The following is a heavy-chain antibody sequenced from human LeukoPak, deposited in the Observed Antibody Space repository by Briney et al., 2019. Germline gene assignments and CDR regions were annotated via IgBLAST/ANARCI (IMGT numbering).Heavy chain of an antibody. J-gene: IGHJ6*02. CDR1: GGSISSYY. Sequence: PSETLSLTCTVSGGSISSYYWSWIRQPPGKGLEWIGYIYYSGSTNYNPSLKSRVTISVDTSKNQFSLKLSSVTAADTAVYYCARHGSLGYCSSTSCLGGMGVWGQGTTVTVSS. V-gene: IGHV4-59*08. CDR3: ARHGSLGYCSSTSCLGGMGV. CDR2: IYYSGST. D-gene: IGHD2-2*01.